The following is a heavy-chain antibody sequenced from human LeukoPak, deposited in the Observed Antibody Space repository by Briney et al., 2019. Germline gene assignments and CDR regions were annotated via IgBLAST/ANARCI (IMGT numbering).Heavy chain of an antibody. Sequence: PGGSLRLSCAASGFTFSSYTMYWVRQAPGKGLEWVAVISYDGNNKYYADSVKGRFTISRDNSKNTLYLQMNSLRAEDTAVYYCARAVAVAGPLNYWGQGTLVTVSS. CDR3: ARAVAVAGPLNY. CDR2: ISYDGNNK. CDR1: GFTFSSYT. J-gene: IGHJ4*02. D-gene: IGHD6-19*01. V-gene: IGHV3-30-3*01.